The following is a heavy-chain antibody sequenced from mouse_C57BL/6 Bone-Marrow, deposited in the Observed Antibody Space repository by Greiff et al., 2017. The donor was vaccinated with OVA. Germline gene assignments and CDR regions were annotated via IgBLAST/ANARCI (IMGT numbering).Heavy chain of an antibody. Sequence: QVQLQQSGPELVKPGASVKISCKASGYAFSSSWMNWVKQRPGKGLEWIGRIYPGDGDTNSNGKFKGKATLTADKSSSTADMQLSSLTSEDSAVYFCARSELGFDYWGQGTTLTVSS. CDR3: ARSELGFDY. V-gene: IGHV1-82*01. D-gene: IGHD4-1*01. CDR1: GYAFSSSW. J-gene: IGHJ2*01. CDR2: IYPGDGDT.